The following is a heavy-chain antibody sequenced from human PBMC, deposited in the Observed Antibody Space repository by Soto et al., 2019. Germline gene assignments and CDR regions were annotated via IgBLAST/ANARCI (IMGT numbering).Heavy chain of an antibody. Sequence: SQSLSLTCAISGDSVSSNSAAWNWIRQSPSRGLEWLGRTYYRSKWYNDYAVSVKSRITINPDTSKNQFSLQLNSVTPEDTAVYYCASYSTKTLAFDIWGQGTMVTVSS. CDR1: GDSVSSNSAA. V-gene: IGHV6-1*01. J-gene: IGHJ3*02. CDR3: ASYSTKTLAFDI. CDR2: TYYRSKWYN. D-gene: IGHD6-13*01.